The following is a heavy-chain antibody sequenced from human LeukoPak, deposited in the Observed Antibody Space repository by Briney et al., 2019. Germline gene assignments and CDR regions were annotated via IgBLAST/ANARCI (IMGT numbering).Heavy chain of an antibody. CDR1: GGSISSGGYY. D-gene: IGHD1-26*01. CDR3: ARGAESYYDRHFDY. Sequence: PSQTLSLTCTVSGGSISSGGYYWSWIRQHPGKGLEWIGYIYYSGSTYYNPSLKSRVTISVDTSKKQFSLNLRSVSAADTAVYYCARGAESYYDRHFDYWGQGILVTVSS. V-gene: IGHV4-31*03. CDR2: IYYSGST. J-gene: IGHJ4*02.